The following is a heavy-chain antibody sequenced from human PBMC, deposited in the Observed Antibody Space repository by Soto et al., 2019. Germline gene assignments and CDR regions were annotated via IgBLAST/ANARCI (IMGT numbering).Heavy chain of an antibody. D-gene: IGHD4-17*01. J-gene: IGHJ1*01. CDR2: IWSDGSDR. CDR1: GFAFSSHG. V-gene: IGHV3-33*01. Sequence: GGSLRLSCAASGFAFSSHGMHWVRQAPGKGLEWVAVIWSDGSDRHYADSVKGRFTISRDNSNNTLYLQMDSLRAEDTGVYYCARDRQTTCAHFQHWGQGTLVTVSS. CDR3: ARDRQTTCAHFQH.